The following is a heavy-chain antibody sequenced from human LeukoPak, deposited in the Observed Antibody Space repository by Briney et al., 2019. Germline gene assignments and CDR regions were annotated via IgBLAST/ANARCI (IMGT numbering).Heavy chain of an antibody. CDR1: GFTFSTYW. CDR2: IKSDGST. V-gene: IGHV3-74*01. CDR3: H. J-gene: IGHJ1*01. Sequence: GGSLRLSCAASGFTFSTYWMHWVRQAPGKGLVWVSRIKSDGSTNYADSVKGRFTISRDNAKNTVSLQMNSLRPEDTGVYYRHWGQGTLVTVSS.